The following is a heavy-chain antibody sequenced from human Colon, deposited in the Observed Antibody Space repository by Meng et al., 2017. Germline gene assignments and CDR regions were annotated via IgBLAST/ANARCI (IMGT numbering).Heavy chain of an antibody. CDR1: GYTFTSFG. CDR2: ISAYNGDT. J-gene: IGHJ5*02. D-gene: IGHD6-19*01. CDR3: ARGLDLTVAGSWCDP. Sequence: ASVMVSCKASGYTFTSFGISWVRQAPGQGLEWMGWISAYNGDTKYAQKVQGRVTMTTDTSTSTAYMELRSLRSDDTSVYYCARGLDLTVAGSWCDPWGQGTLVTVSS. V-gene: IGHV1-18*01.